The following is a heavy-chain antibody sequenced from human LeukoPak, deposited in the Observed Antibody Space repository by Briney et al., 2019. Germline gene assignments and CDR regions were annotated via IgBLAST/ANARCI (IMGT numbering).Heavy chain of an antibody. CDR3: AKDWVPDYYYYGMDV. CDR1: GFRFSSYW. CDR2: ISWNGGSI. V-gene: IGHV3-9*01. J-gene: IGHJ6*02. Sequence: GGSLRLSCAASGFRFSSYWMHWVRQAPGKGLEWVSGISWNGGSIGYADSVKGRFTISRDNAKNSLYLQMNSLRAEDTALYYCAKDWVPDYYYYGMDVWGQGTTVTVSS.